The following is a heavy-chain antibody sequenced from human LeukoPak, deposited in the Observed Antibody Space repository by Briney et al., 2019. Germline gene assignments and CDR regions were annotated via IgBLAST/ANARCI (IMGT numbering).Heavy chain of an antibody. CDR3: ARARGFYYYGSGYDY. D-gene: IGHD3-10*01. CDR2: INHSGST. J-gene: IGHJ4*02. CDR1: GGSFSGYY. Sequence: SETLSLTCAVYGGSFSGYYWSWIRQPPGKGLEWIGEINHSGSTNYNPSLKSRVTISVDTSKNQFSLKLSSVTAADTAVYYCARARGFYYYGSGYDYWGQGTLVTVSS. V-gene: IGHV4-34*01.